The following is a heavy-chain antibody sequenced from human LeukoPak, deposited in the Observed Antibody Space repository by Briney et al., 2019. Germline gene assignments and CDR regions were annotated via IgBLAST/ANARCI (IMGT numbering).Heavy chain of an antibody. D-gene: IGHD2-2*01. CDR2: ISYDGSNK. CDR1: GFTFSSYA. CDR3: AKDPNPRLSPDIVVVPAANGVDY. Sequence: PGRSLRLSCAASGFTFSSYAMHWVRQAPGKGLEWVAVISYDGSNKYYADSVKGRFTISRDNSKNTLYLQMNSLRAEDTAVYYCAKDPNPRLSPDIVVVPAANGVDYWGQGTLVTVSS. J-gene: IGHJ4*02. V-gene: IGHV3-30*04.